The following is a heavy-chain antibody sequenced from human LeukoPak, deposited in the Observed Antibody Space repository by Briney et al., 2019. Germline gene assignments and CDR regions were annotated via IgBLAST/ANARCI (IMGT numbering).Heavy chain of an antibody. J-gene: IGHJ4*02. D-gene: IGHD2-21*02. CDR2: ISYDGTNK. V-gene: IGHV3-30*03. Sequence: GKSLRLSCAASGFTFSNYGMHWVRQAPDKGLEWVAVISYDGTNKYYADSVKGRFTISRDNSKNTLYLQMNSLRAEDTAVYYCATLARRVTAILDFWGQGTLVTVSS. CDR1: GFTFSNYG. CDR3: ATLARRVTAILDF.